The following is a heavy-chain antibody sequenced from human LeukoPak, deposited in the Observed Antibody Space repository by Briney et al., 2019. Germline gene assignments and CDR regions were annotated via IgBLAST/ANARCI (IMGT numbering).Heavy chain of an antibody. CDR1: GGSISSGGYS. V-gene: IGHV4-30-4*07. J-gene: IGHJ3*02. CDR3: ARVADILTGYPHLDAFDI. Sequence: PSETLSLTCAVSGGSISSGGYSWGWIRQPPGKGLEWIGYVSSTGSTYYNPSLKSRLSISLHTSTNQFSLNLNSVTAADTAVYYCARVADILTGYPHLDAFDIWGQGTMVTVSS. CDR2: VSSTGST. D-gene: IGHD3-9*01.